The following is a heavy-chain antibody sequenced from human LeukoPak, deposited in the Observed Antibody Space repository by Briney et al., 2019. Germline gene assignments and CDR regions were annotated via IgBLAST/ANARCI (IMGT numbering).Heavy chain of an antibody. CDR2: IFSNGDT. V-gene: IGHV3-53*01. Sequence: GGSLRLSCTASEFTVSRNHMLWVRQAPGKGLEWVSLIFSNGDTHYADSVKGRFTIYRDTSKNTVSLQMNSLRVEDTAMYYCTRDQMNYWGQGTLVTVSS. CDR3: TRDQMNY. CDR1: EFTVSRNH. D-gene: IGHD5-24*01. J-gene: IGHJ4*02.